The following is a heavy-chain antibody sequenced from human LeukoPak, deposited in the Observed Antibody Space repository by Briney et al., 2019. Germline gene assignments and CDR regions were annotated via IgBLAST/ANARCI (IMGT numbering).Heavy chain of an antibody. CDR2: INHSGST. CDR1: GGSFSGYY. V-gene: IGHV4-34*01. Sequence: SETLSLTCAVYGGSFSGYYWSWIRQPPGKGLEWIGEINHSGSTNYNPSLKSRVTISVDTSKNQFSLKLSSVTAADTAVYYCARGGYDSSGYYARDYYYYGVDAWGQGTTVTVSS. CDR3: ARGGYDSSGYYARDYYYYGVDA. J-gene: IGHJ6*02. D-gene: IGHD3-22*01.